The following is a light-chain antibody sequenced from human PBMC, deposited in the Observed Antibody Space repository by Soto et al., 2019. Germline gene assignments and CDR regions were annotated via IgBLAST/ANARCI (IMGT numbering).Light chain of an antibody. V-gene: IGKV1-39*01. CDR2: GAS. CDR1: HVISTY. Sequence: DVQMTQSPSSLSASIGDRVTISCRTSHVISTYLNWYQQKPGKAPNLLIHGASSLESGVPSRFSGSGSGTDFTLTITSLQPEDFATSYCQQSFSTPYSFGQGTKVDIK. CDR3: QQSFSTPYS. J-gene: IGKJ2*03.